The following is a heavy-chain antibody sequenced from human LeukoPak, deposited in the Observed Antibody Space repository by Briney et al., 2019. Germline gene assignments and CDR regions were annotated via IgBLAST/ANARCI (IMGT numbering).Heavy chain of an antibody. CDR1: GFTFSSYS. CDR3: ASQYCSGGSCYLYFQH. Sequence: GGSLRLSCAASGFTFSSYSMNWVRQAPGKGLEWVSSISSSSSYIYYADSVKGRFTISRDNAKNSLYLQMNSLRAEDTAVYYCASQYCSGGSCYLYFQHWVQGTLVTVSS. D-gene: IGHD2-15*01. J-gene: IGHJ1*01. CDR2: ISSSSSYI. V-gene: IGHV3-21*01.